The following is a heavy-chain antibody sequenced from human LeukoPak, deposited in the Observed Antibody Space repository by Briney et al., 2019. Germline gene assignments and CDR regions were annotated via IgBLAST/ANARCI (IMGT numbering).Heavy chain of an antibody. Sequence: SETLSLTCAVYGGSFSGYYWSWIRQPPGKGLEWIGYIYYSGSTNYNPSLKSRVTISVDTSKNQFSLKLSSVTAADTAVYYCARARGYNWFDPWGQGTLVTVSS. V-gene: IGHV4-59*01. J-gene: IGHJ5*02. CDR2: IYYSGST. CDR1: GGSFSGYY. CDR3: ARARGYNWFDP.